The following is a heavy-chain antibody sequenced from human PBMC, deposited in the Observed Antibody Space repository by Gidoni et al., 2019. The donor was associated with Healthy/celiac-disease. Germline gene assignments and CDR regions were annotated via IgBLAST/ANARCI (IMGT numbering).Heavy chain of an antibody. J-gene: IGHJ4*02. CDR2: IYYSGST. CDR3: ASIDPYGSGSYSFDY. CDR1: CGSLSSGGYY. Sequence: QVQLQESGPGLVKPSQTLSLTCPVSCGSLSSGGYYWTGIRQHPGKGLEWIGYIYYSGSTYYNPSLKSRVTISVDTSKNQFSLKLSSVTAADTAVYYCASIDPYGSGSYSFDYWGQGTLVTVSS. D-gene: IGHD3-10*01. V-gene: IGHV4-31*03.